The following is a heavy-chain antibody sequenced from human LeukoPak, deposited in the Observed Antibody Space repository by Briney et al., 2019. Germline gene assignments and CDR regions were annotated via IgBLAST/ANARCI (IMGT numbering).Heavy chain of an antibody. J-gene: IGHJ6*03. CDR1: GYSFTNYW. D-gene: IGHD3-22*01. Sequence: GESLKISCTGSGYSFTNYWIGWGRQMPGKGLEWMGNIYPGDSHTYYSPSFQGQIIISADKSFSTAYLQWSSMKASDTAMYYCARRHDRSGYYSHDFSYYMDVWGKGTTVTVSS. CDR2: IYPGDSHT. V-gene: IGHV5-51*01. CDR3: ARRHDRSGYYSHDFSYYMDV.